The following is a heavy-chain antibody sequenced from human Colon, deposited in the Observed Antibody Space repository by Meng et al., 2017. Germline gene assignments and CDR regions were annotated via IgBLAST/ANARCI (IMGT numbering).Heavy chain of an antibody. Sequence: RRQASDHGLVRPRATPSPTCPVSGACVRSPDHRGGWVRKPPGKGLEWIGYARIDYANTNYNPSLKSRVNVSLDTSKNQFSLNVRSVTAADTAVYYCARDYWGSLDFWGQGILVTVSS. CDR2: ARIDYANT. CDR1: GACVRSPDHR. D-gene: IGHD3-16*01. J-gene: IGHJ4*02. V-gene: IGHV4-61*08. CDR3: ARDYWGSLDF.